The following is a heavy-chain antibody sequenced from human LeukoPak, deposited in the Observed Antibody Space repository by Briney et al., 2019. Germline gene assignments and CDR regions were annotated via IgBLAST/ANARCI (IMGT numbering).Heavy chain of an antibody. Sequence: PSETLSLTCTVSGGSISSSSYYWGWIRQPPGKGLEWIGSIYYSGSTYYNPSLKSRVTISVDTSKNQFSLKLSSVTAADTAVYYCAGTMVRGVLTLFDYWGQGTLVTVSS. D-gene: IGHD3-10*01. CDR2: IYYSGST. J-gene: IGHJ4*02. V-gene: IGHV4-39*07. CDR3: AGTMVRGVLTLFDY. CDR1: GGSISSSSYY.